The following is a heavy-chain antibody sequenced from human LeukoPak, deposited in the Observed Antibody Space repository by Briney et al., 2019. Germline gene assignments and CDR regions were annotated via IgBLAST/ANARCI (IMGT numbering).Heavy chain of an antibody. Sequence: PGGSLRLSCAASGFTFSRFEMNWVRQAPGKGLEWISYISGSGDTIYYADSVKGRFTIPRDNAKNSLYLQMNSLRAEDTAVYHCARAPLVLQYRWWFDPWGQGTLVTVSS. CDR2: ISGSGDTI. CDR1: GFTFSRFE. J-gene: IGHJ5*02. CDR3: ARAPLVLQYRWWFDP. D-gene: IGHD5-24*01. V-gene: IGHV3-48*03.